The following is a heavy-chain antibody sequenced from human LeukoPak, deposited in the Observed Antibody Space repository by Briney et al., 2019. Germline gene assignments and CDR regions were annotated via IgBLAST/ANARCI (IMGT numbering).Heavy chain of an antibody. Sequence: GGSLRLSCAASGFTFSSYAMHWVRQAPGKGLEWVAVISYDGSNKYYADSVKGRFTISRDNSKNTLYLQMNSLRAEDTAVYYCARETSGLSYFDYWGQGTLVTVSS. D-gene: IGHD3-16*01. V-gene: IGHV3-30-3*01. CDR3: ARETSGLSYFDY. CDR1: GFTFSSYA. CDR2: ISYDGSNK. J-gene: IGHJ4*02.